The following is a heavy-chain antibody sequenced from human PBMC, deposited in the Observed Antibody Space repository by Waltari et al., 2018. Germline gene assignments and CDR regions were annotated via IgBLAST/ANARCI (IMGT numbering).Heavy chain of an antibody. V-gene: IGHV4-38-2*01. D-gene: IGHD6-19*01. CDR1: GYSLSSGYY. CDR3: ARQEGPIAVAGFFDY. Sequence: QVQLQESGPGLVKPSETLSLTCAVSGYSLSSGYYWGWLRQPPGKGLEWIGSIYHSGSTYYNPSLKSRVTISVDTSKNQFSLKLSSVTAADTAVYYCARQEGPIAVAGFFDYWGQGTLVTVSS. J-gene: IGHJ4*02. CDR2: IYHSGST.